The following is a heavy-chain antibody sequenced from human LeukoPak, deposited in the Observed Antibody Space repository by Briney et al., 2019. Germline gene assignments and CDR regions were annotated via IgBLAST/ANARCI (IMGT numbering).Heavy chain of an antibody. D-gene: IGHD3-3*01. J-gene: IGHJ4*02. V-gene: IGHV5-51*01. CDR3: ARLAITNQGYFDY. CDR1: GYSFTSYW. Sequence: GESLKISCKGSGYSFTSYWIGWVRQMPGKGLEWMGITYPGDSDTRYSPSFQGQVTISADKSISTAYLQWSSLKASDTAMYYCARLAITNQGYFDYWGQGTLVTVSP. CDR2: TYPGDSDT.